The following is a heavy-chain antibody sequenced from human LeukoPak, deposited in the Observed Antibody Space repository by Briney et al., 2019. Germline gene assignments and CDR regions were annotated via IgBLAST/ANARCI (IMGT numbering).Heavy chain of an antibody. Sequence: PSQTLSLTCTVSGGSISSGGYYWSWIRQHPGKGLEWIGYIYYSGSTYYNPSLKSRVTISVDTSKNQFPLKLNSVTAADTAVYYCARLGYSYGYFDYWGQGTLVTVSS. V-gene: IGHV4-31*03. D-gene: IGHD5-18*01. CDR1: GGSISSGGYY. CDR3: ARLGYSYGYFDY. J-gene: IGHJ4*02. CDR2: IYYSGST.